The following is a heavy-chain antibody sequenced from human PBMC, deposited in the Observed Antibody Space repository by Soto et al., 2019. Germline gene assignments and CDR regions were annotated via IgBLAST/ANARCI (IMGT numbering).Heavy chain of an antibody. CDR3: AKVEGDIVVVQASYYYYGMDV. V-gene: IGHV3-23*01. CDR2: ISGSGGST. CDR1: GFTFSSYA. Sequence: GGSLRLSCAASGFTFSSYAMSWVRQAPGKGLEWVSAISGSGGSTYYADSVKGRFTISRDNSKNTLYLQMNSLRAEDTAVYYCAKVEGDIVVVQASYYYYGMDVWGQGTTVTVSS. D-gene: IGHD2-2*01. J-gene: IGHJ6*02.